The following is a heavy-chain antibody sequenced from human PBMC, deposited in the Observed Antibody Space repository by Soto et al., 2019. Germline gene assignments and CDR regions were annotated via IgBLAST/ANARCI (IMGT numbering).Heavy chain of an antibody. J-gene: IGHJ6*02. D-gene: IGHD6-6*01. CDR3: ARGDFLAALHGMDV. Sequence: SETLSLTCTVSGGSISSGDYYWSWIRQPPGKGLEWIGYIYYSGSTYYNPSLKSRVTISVDTSKNQFSLKLSSVTAADTAVYYCARGDFLAALHGMDVWGQGTTVTVSS. CDR2: IYYSGST. CDR1: GGSISSGDYY. V-gene: IGHV4-30-4*01.